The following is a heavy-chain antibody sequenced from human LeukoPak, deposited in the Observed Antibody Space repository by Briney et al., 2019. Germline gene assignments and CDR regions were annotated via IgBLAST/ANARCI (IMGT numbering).Heavy chain of an antibody. D-gene: IGHD6-6*01. Sequence: GSLRLSCAASGFTFSSCALSWVRQPPGKGLEWIGSIYYSGSTYYNPSLKSRVTISVDTSKNQFSLNLNSATAADTAVYYCARHRWAGSSSPFDYWGQGTLVTVSS. V-gene: IGHV4-38-2*01. CDR1: GFTFSSCAL. CDR2: IYYSGST. CDR3: ARHRWAGSSSPFDY. J-gene: IGHJ4*02.